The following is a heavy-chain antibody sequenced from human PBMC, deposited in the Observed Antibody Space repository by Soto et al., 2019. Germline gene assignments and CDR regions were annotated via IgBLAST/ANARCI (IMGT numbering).Heavy chain of an antibody. J-gene: IGHJ6*02. Sequence: SETLSLTCTVSDGSITSGTYYWSWIRQHPGKGLEWIGYINYSGSAYYNPSLKSRVTISIDTSKRQFSLSLDSVTAADTAVYYCARDGDYYGMDVWGQGTTVT. V-gene: IGHV4-31*03. CDR2: INYSGSA. CDR3: ARDGDYYGMDV. CDR1: DGSITSGTYY. D-gene: IGHD3-3*01.